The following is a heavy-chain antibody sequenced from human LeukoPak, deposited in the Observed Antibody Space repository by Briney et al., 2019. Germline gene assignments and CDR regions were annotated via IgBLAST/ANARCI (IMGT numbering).Heavy chain of an antibody. CDR3: AKDGGSGWYQIDY. V-gene: IGHV3-23*01. J-gene: IGHJ4*02. Sequence: QAGGSLRLSCAASGFTFSSYWMSWVRQAPGKGLEWVSAISGSGGSTYYADSVKGRFTISRDNPKNTLYLQMNSLRAEDTAVYYCAKDGGSGWYQIDYWGQGTLVTISS. CDR2: ISGSGGST. D-gene: IGHD6-19*01. CDR1: GFTFSSYW.